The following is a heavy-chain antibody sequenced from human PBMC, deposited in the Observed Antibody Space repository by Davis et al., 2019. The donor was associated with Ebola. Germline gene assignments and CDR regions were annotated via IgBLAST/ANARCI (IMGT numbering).Heavy chain of an antibody. CDR2: ISAYNGNT. J-gene: IGHJ5*02. D-gene: IGHD6-19*01. V-gene: IGHV1-18*04. Sequence: ASVKVSCKASGYTFTSYGISWVRQAPGQGLEWMGWISAYNGNTNYAQKLQGRVTMTTDTSTSTAYMELSSLRSEDTAVYYCARDRRAVAGTEYNWFDPWGQGTLVTVSS. CDR1: GYTFTSYG. CDR3: ARDRRAVAGTEYNWFDP.